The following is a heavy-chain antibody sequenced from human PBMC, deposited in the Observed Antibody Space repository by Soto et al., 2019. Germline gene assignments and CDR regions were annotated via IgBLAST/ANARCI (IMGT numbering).Heavy chain of an antibody. Sequence: GASVKVSCKTSGYTFTSYSMHWVRQAPGQRLEWMGWIYAGNENTKYSQEFQGRVTINRDTSANTAYMELSSLRSEDTAVYYCARASCSSTSCNNYYYYGMDVWGQGTTVTVSS. J-gene: IGHJ6*02. CDR3: ARASCSSTSCNNYYYYGMDV. D-gene: IGHD2-2*01. CDR1: GYTFTSYS. V-gene: IGHV1-3*01. CDR2: IYAGNENT.